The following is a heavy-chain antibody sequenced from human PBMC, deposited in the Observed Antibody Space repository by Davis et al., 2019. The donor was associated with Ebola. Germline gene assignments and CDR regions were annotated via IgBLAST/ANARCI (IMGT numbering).Heavy chain of an antibody. J-gene: IGHJ2*01. V-gene: IGHV5-51*01. CDR1: GYSFTNYW. CDR2: IYSGDSDT. CDR3: ARHEGPGYSYGYWYFDL. D-gene: IGHD5-18*01. Sequence: GESLKISCKGSGYSFTNYWIAWVRQMAGKRPEWMGIIYSGDSDTRYSPSFEGQVTISVDRSINTAHLHWSSLKASDTAMYYCARHEGPGYSYGYWYFDLRGRGTLVTVSS.